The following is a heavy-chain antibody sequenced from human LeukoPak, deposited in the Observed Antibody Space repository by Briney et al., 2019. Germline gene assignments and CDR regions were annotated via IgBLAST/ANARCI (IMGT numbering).Heavy chain of an antibody. V-gene: IGHV3-15*01. Sequence: GGSLRLSCAASGFTFSNAWMSWVRQAPGKGLEWVGHIKSKTDGGTTDYAAPVKGRFTISRDDSKNTLFLQMNSLQTEDTAVYYCTTSLSSGYYIDYWGQGTLVTVSS. CDR2: IKSKTDGGTT. CDR3: TTSLSSGYYIDY. D-gene: IGHD3-22*01. CDR1: GFTFSNAW. J-gene: IGHJ4*02.